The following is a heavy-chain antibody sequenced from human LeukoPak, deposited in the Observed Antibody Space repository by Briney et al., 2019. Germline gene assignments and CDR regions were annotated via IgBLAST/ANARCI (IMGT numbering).Heavy chain of an antibody. CDR1: GGSISSDY. D-gene: IGHD1-26*01. CDR2: IYNSGST. J-gene: IGHJ3*02. V-gene: IGHV4-59*01. CDR3: ATTTSGGDAFDI. Sequence: PSETLSLTCTVSGGSISSDYWSWIRQPPGKGLEWIGYIYNSGSTNYNPSLKSRVTISIDTSNNQFSLNLRSVTAADTAVYYCATTTSGGDAFDIWGQGTMVTVSS.